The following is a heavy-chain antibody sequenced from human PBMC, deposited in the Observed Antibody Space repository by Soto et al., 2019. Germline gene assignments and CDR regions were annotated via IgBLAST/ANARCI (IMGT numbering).Heavy chain of an antibody. Sequence: PXVCLRLSCVGSGFTFSNHCVSWFRQAPGKGLEWVGHMKDEVDDKYYVDSVKGRFTISRDNAKNSLYLQMNSLRVEDTAVYYCARGIDPPYDPTPYYYTYYFYGTDVCGQRTTVTVSS. CDR3: ARGIDPPYDPTPYYYTYYFYGTDV. CDR2: MKDEVDDK. J-gene: IGHJ6*02. D-gene: IGHD3-22*01. V-gene: IGHV3-7*03. CDR1: GFTFSNHC.